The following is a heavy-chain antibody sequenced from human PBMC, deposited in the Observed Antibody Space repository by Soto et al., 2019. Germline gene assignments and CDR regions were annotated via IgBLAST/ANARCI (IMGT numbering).Heavy chain of an antibody. D-gene: IGHD6-6*01. CDR3: ARGGGSRKQLVFRGFGKYNWFDP. CDR1: GGSFSGYY. CDR2: INHSGST. J-gene: IGHJ5*02. V-gene: IGHV4-34*01. Sequence: SETLSLTCAVYGGSFSGYYWSWIRQPPGKGLEWIGEINHSGSTNYNPSLKSRVTISVDTSKNQFSLKLSSVTAADTAVYYCARGGGSRKQLVFRGFGKYNWFDPWGQGTLVTVSS.